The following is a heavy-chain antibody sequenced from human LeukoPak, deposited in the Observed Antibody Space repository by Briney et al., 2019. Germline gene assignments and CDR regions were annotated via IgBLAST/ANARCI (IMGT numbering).Heavy chain of an antibody. D-gene: IGHD5-18*01. CDR2: IYSGGST. Sequence: PGGSLRLSCAASGFTVRSNYMSWVRQAPGKGREWVSVIYSGGSTYYADSVQGRFTISRDNSKSTLYLQMSSLRAEDTVVYYCATGGYSYGYDYDSSGRTKAVDYWGQGTLVTVSS. V-gene: IGHV3-53*01. CDR3: ATGGYSYGYDYDSSGRTKAVDY. J-gene: IGHJ4*02. CDR1: GFTVRSNY.